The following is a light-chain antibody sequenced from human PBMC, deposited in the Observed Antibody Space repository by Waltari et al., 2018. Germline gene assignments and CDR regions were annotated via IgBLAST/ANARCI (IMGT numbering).Light chain of an antibody. V-gene: IGLV1-40*01. Sequence: QSVLTQPPSVSGAPGQRVTISCTGSSSNIGAGYDVHWCQQLPGTAPKLLIYGNSHRPSGVPDRFSGSKSGTSASLAITGLQAEDEADYYCQSYDSSLSGGVFGGGTKLTVL. CDR1: SSNIGAGYD. J-gene: IGLJ2*01. CDR3: QSYDSSLSGGV. CDR2: GNS.